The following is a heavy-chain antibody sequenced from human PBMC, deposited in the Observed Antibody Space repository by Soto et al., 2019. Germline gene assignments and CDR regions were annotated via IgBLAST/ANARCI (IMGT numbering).Heavy chain of an antibody. CDR1: GFTFSSYE. CDR3: ARVDNYGDDLYYYYGMDV. V-gene: IGHV3-48*03. CDR2: ISSSGSTI. D-gene: IGHD4-17*01. J-gene: IGHJ6*02. Sequence: GGSLRLSCAASGFTFSSYEMNWVRQAPGKGLEWVSYISSSGSTIYYADSVKGRFTISRDNAKNSLYLQMNSLRAEDTAVYYCARVDNYGDDLYYYYGMDVWGQGTTVTVSS.